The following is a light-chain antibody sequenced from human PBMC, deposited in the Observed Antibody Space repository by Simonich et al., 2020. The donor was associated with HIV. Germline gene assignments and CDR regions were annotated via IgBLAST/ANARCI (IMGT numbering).Light chain of an antibody. Sequence: EIVLTQSPATLSLSPGERAALSCRASQSVGSNLAWYQQKLGQAPRLLIYDASNRATGIPARFSGSGSGTDFTLIISSLQPEDFATYYCQQSHYTPFTFGQGTKLEIK. CDR2: DAS. J-gene: IGKJ2*01. CDR3: QQSHYTPFT. V-gene: IGKV3-11*01. CDR1: QSVGSN.